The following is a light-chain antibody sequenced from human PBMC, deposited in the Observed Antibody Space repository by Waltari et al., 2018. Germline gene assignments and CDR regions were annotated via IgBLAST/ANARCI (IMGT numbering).Light chain of an antibody. CDR2: EVT. CDR1: SDDAGGYNL. Sequence: QSALTQPASMSGSPGHSIPISCTGTSDDAGGYNLVPWYQQHPGKAPKLIIFEVTKRPSGVSSRFSGSRSGNTASLTLSGLLPEDEAAYYCCSYAGTDSWLFGGGTNVTVL. CDR3: CSYAGTDSWL. V-gene: IGLV2-23*02. J-gene: IGLJ3*02.